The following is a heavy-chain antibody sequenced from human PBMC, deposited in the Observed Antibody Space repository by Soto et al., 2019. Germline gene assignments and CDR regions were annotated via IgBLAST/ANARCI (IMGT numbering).Heavy chain of an antibody. CDR3: AKDMVSLNSVWDAFDI. CDR2: MSGSGGTI. J-gene: IGHJ3*02. V-gene: IGHV3-23*01. Sequence: VGSLRLSCASSVFTFRTYAMSCVRHSPGKWLEWVSGMSGSGGTIDYAESVKGRFTISRDNSKSTLYLQMDSLRAEDTAVYYCAKDMVSLNSVWDAFDIWGQGTTVTVS. CDR1: VFTFRTYA. D-gene: IGHD1-26*01.